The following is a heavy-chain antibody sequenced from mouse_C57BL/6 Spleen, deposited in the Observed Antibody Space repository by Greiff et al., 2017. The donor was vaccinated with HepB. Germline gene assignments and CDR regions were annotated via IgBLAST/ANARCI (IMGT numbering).Heavy chain of an antibody. CDR2: IYPGSGST. Sequence: QVQLQQSGPELVKPGASVKISCKASGYAFSSSWMNWVKQRPGKGLEWIGDIYPGSGSTNYNEKFKSKATLTVDTSSSTAYMQLSSLTSEDSAVYYCATSWDVGYWGQGTTLTVSS. CDR1: GYAFSSSW. V-gene: IGHV1-82*01. CDR3: ATSWDVGY. J-gene: IGHJ2*01. D-gene: IGHD4-1*01.